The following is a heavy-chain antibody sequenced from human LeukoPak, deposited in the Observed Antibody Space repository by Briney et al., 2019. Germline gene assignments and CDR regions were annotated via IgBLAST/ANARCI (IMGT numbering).Heavy chain of an antibody. J-gene: IGHJ5*02. CDR2: INWNGGST. D-gene: IGHD6-19*01. Sequence: PGGSLRLSCAASGFTFDDYGMSWVRQAPGKGLEWVSGINWNGGSTGYADSVKGRFTISRDNAKNSLYLQMNSLRAEDTAVYYCAKGPVAGLDPWGQGTLVTVSS. CDR3: AKGPVAGLDP. CDR1: GFTFDDYG. V-gene: IGHV3-20*04.